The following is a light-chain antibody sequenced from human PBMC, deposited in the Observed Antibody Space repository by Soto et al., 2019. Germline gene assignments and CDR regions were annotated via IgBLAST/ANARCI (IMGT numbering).Light chain of an antibody. CDR2: GAS. CDR3: QHYNNWPFT. CDR1: QSVSSN. Sequence: EIVMTQSPATLSASPGERATLSCRASQSVSSNLAWYQQKPGQAPTLLIYGASARATGIPARFSGSGSGTEFTLTISSLQSEDFAVYYCQHYNNWPFTFGQGTKLERK. J-gene: IGKJ2*01. V-gene: IGKV3-15*01.